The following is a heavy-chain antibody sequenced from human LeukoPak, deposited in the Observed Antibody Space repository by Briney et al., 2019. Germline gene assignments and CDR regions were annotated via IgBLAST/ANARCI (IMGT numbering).Heavy chain of an antibody. V-gene: IGHV3-23*01. D-gene: IGHD2/OR15-2a*01. CDR2: ISGSGGAT. CDR1: GFTFSTYA. J-gene: IGHJ4*02. CDR3: ARDFSFDY. Sequence: GALRLSCAASGFTFSTYAMTWVRQAPGKGLEWVSLISGSGGATYYADSLKGRSAISRDNAKNTVYLQMKSLRAEDTAVYYCARDFSFDYWGQGTLVTVSS.